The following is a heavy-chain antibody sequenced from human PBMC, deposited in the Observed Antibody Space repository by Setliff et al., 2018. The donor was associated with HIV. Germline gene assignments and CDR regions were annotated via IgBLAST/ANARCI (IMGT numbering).Heavy chain of an antibody. CDR2: ITGSGDTI. J-gene: IGHJ6*02. Sequence: GGSLRLSCAASGFTFSNYEMSWVRQAPGKGPEWVSYITGSGDTIYYADSVKGRFTISRENARNSLYLQMNSLRVGDTAVYYCAREIRTVYTGGHYFYGIDVWGQGTAVTVSS. CDR1: GFTFSNYE. V-gene: IGHV3-48*03. CDR3: AREIRTVYTGGHYFYGIDV. D-gene: IGHD3-16*01.